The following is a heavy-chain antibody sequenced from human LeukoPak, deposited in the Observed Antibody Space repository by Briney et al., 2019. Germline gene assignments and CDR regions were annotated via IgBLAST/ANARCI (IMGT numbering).Heavy chain of an antibody. J-gene: IGHJ4*02. CDR1: GGTFSSYA. CDR3: ASAYFDTYYYDSSGYYSNYYFDY. CDR2: IIPIFGTA. Sequence: ASVKVSCKASGGTFSSYAISWVRQAPGQGLEWMGGIIPIFGTANYAQKFQGRVTITTDESTSTAYMELSSLRSEDTAVYYCASAYFDTYYYDSSGYYSNYYFDYWGRGTLVTVSS. D-gene: IGHD3-22*01. V-gene: IGHV1-69*05.